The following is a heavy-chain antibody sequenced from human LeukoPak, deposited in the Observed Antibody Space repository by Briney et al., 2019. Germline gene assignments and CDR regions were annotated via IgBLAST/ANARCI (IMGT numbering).Heavy chain of an antibody. Sequence: MGRIIPILCIANYAQKFHGRVTITADKSTSTAYMELSSLRSEDTAVYYCATGIVVVPAAKGWGQGTLVTVSS. J-gene: IGHJ4*02. CDR2: IIPILCIA. CDR3: ATGIVVVPAAKG. V-gene: IGHV1-69*02. D-gene: IGHD2-2*01.